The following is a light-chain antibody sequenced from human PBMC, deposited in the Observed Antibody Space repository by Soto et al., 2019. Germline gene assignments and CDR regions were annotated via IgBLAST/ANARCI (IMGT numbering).Light chain of an antibody. CDR3: QQYYSLPLT. CDR1: QSVLYDSNNKDY. Sequence: DFVMTQSPDSLAVSLGERATINCKSSQSVLYDSNNKDYLAWYQQRPGQPPKLLIYWASTRESGVPDRFSGSGSGTEVTLTISSLQAEDVAIYYCQQYYSLPLTFGGGTKVDIK. CDR2: WAS. J-gene: IGKJ4*01. V-gene: IGKV4-1*01.